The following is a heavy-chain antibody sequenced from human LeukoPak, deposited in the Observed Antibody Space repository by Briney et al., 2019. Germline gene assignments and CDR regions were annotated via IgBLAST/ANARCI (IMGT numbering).Heavy chain of an antibody. V-gene: IGHV5-10-1*01. D-gene: IGHD2-21*02. CDR2: IDPSDSYT. J-gene: IGHJ4*02. Sequence: GESLRISCKGSGYSFTSYWISWVRQMPGKGLEWMGRIDPSDSYTNYSPSFQGNVTISADKSISTAYLQWSSLKASDTAMYYCAGVTAIQRPYYFDYWGQGTLVTVSS. CDR1: GYSFTSYW. CDR3: AGVTAIQRPYYFDY.